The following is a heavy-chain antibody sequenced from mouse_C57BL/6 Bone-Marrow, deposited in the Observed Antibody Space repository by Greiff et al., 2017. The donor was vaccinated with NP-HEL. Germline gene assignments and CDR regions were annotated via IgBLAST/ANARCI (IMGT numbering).Heavy chain of an antibody. V-gene: IGHV1-64*01. CDR1: GYTFTSYW. CDR2: IHPNSGST. J-gene: IGHJ2*01. CDR3: ARSELPNYYFDY. D-gene: IGHD2-1*01. Sequence: QIQLQQPGAELVKPGASVKLSCKASGYTFTSYWMHWVKQRPGQGLEWIGMIHPNSGSTNYNEKFKSKATLTVDKSSSTAYMQLSSLTSEDSAVYYCARSELPNYYFDYWGQGTTLTVSS.